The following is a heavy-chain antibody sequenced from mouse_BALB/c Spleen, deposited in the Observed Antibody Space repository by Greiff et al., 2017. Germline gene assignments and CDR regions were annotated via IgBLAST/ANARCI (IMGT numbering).Heavy chain of an antibody. D-gene: IGHD2-12*01. CDR1: GFSLTSYG. J-gene: IGHJ4*01. CDR2: IWSGGST. V-gene: IGHV2-2*02. Sequence: VKLVESGPGLVQPSQSLSITCTVSGFSLTSYGVHWVRQSPGKGLEWLGVIWSGGSTDYNAAFISRLSISKDNSKSQVFFKMNSLQANDTAIYYCARITLYDGVMDYWGQGTSVTVSS. CDR3: ARITLYDGVMDY.